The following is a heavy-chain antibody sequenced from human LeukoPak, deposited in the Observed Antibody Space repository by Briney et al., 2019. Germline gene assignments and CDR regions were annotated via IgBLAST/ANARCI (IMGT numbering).Heavy chain of an antibody. V-gene: IGHV4-59*01. Sequence: PSETLSLTCTVSGGSISSYYWSWIRQPPGKGLEWIGYIYYSGSTNYNPSLRSRVTISVDTSKNQFSLKLSSVTAADTAVYYCAREEVPIFGVVIDWYFDLWGRGTLVTVSS. CDR3: AREEVPIFGVVIDWYFDL. J-gene: IGHJ2*01. CDR1: GGSISSYY. CDR2: IYYSGST. D-gene: IGHD3-3*01.